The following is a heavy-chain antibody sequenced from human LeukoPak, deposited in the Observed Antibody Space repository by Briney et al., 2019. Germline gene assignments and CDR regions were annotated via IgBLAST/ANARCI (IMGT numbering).Heavy chain of an antibody. V-gene: IGHV4-61*02. CDR2: IYTIGST. CDR3: ARRLPHTRHGNNYVGYFDS. J-gene: IGHJ4*02. D-gene: IGHD5-24*01. CDR1: GGSISSGGYY. Sequence: PSQTLSLTCTVSGGSISSGGYYWSWIRQPAGKGLEWIGRIYTIGSTNYNPSLESRVTISIDTSKNQFSLKLSSVTAADTAVYYCARRLPHTRHGNNYVGYFDSWGQGTLVTVSS.